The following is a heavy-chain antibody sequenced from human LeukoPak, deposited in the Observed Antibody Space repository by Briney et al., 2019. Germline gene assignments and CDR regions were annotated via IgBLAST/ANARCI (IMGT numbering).Heavy chain of an antibody. CDR3: TREDDFDSPNYYYYGMDV. Sequence: GGSLRLSCTASGFTFGDYAMSWVRQAPGKGLEWVGFIRSKAYGGTTEYSASVKGRFTISRDDSKSIAYRQMNSLKTEDTAVYYCTREDDFDSPNYYYYGMDVWGQGTTVTVSS. CDR1: GFTFGDYA. V-gene: IGHV3-49*04. J-gene: IGHJ6*02. CDR2: IRSKAYGGTT. D-gene: IGHD3-9*01.